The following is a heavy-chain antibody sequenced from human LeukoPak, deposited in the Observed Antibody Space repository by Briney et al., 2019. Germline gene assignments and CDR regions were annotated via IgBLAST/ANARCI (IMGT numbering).Heavy chain of an antibody. CDR1: GGSISSYY. V-gene: IGHV4-4*07. Sequence: SETLSLTCTVSGGSISSYYWNWVRQPAGKGLEWIGQIYTSGSTNYNPSLKSRVTMSVDTSKKQFSLKLTSVTAADTAVYYCARDRGYGDYFDAFDIWGQGTVVTVSS. CDR2: IYTSGST. CDR3: ARDRGYGDYFDAFDI. J-gene: IGHJ3*02. D-gene: IGHD4-17*01.